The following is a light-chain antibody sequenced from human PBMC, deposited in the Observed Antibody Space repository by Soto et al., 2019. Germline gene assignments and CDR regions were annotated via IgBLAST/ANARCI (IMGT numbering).Light chain of an antibody. Sequence: DIQMTQSPSTLSASVGDRVIITCRASQNINKWLAWYQQRPGKAPKLLIYEASSLEIGVPSRVSGSGSGTAFTFTISSLQPDDFAGYYCLQYDSHLVTFGQGTRLELK. CDR3: LQYDSHLVT. CDR2: EAS. J-gene: IGKJ5*01. V-gene: IGKV1-5*03. CDR1: QNINKW.